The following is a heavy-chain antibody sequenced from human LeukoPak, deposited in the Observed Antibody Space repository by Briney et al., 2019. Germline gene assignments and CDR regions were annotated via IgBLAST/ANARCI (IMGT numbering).Heavy chain of an antibody. CDR2: ISGSGGST. CDR1: GFTFSSYA. Sequence: PGGSLRLSCAASGFTFSSYAMSWVRQAPGKGLEWVSAISGSGGSTYYADSVKGRFTISRGNSKNTLYLQMNSLRAEDTAVYYCAKSQVGSSSSGFDYWGQGTLVTVSS. J-gene: IGHJ4*02. V-gene: IGHV3-23*01. D-gene: IGHD6-6*01. CDR3: AKSQVGSSSSGFDY.